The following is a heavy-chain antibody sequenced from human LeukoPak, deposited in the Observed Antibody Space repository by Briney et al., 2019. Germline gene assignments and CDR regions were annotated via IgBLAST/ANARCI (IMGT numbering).Heavy chain of an antibody. CDR3: ARFASVANFDN. D-gene: IGHD5-12*01. V-gene: IGHV1-2*04. CDR2: INPNSGGT. Sequence: GASVKVSCKASGYTFSTYYIQWVRQAPGQGLEWMGWINPNSGGTNYAQKFQGWVTMTTDTSTSTAYMELRRLRSDDTAVYYCARFASVANFDNWGQGTLVTVSS. J-gene: IGHJ4*02. CDR1: GYTFSTYY.